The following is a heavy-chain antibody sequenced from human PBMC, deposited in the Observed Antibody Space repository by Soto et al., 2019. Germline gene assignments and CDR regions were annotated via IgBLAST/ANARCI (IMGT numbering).Heavy chain of an antibody. Sequence: PGGSLRLSCAASGFTFSSDAMSWVRQAPGKGLEWVSSISGSGGSTYYADSVQGRFIISRDNSKNTLYVQMNSLRAEDTAVYYCSKGSVNYQYWGQGTRVTVPS. CDR3: SKGSVNYQY. CDR1: GFTFSSDA. V-gene: IGHV3-23*01. D-gene: IGHD3-3*01. CDR2: ISGSGGST. J-gene: IGHJ4*01.